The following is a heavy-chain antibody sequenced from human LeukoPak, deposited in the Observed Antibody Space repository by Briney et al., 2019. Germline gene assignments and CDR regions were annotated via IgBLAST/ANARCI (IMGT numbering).Heavy chain of an antibody. CDR3: ARDEWNGYYYMDV. CDR2: IYSSGSI. CDR1: GGSISSYY. D-gene: IGHD2-8*01. J-gene: IGHJ6*03. V-gene: IGHV4-4*07. Sequence: SETLSLTCTVSGGSISSYYWSWIRQPAGKGLEWIGRIYSSGSISYNPSLKSRLSMSLDTSKNQFSLKLTSVTAADTAVYYCARDEWNGYYYMDVWGKGTTVTVSS.